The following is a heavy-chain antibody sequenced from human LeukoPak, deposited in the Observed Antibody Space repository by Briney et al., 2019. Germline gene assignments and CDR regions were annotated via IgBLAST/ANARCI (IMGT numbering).Heavy chain of an antibody. J-gene: IGHJ5*02. D-gene: IGHD2-2*01. CDR1: GFTFSSYE. V-gene: IGHV3-48*03. CDR3: AREEYVVVPAAAYWFDP. CDR2: ISSSGSTI. Sequence: GGSLRLSCAASGFTFSSYEMNWVRQAPGKGLEWVSYISSSGSTIYYADSVKGRFTISRDNAKNSLYLQMNSLRAEDTAVYYCAREEYVVVPAAAYWFDPWGQGTLVTVSS.